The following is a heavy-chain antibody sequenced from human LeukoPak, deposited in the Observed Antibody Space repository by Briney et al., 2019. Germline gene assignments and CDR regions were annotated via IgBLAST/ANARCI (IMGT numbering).Heavy chain of an antibody. Sequence: PSETLSLTCTVSSGSISSYYWGWIRQPPGKGLEWIASFYYSGNTYYNPSLQSRVSISVDTSKSQFSLNLNSVTAADTAVYYRTRYGDRSNREFDYWGQGTLVTVSS. CDR1: SGSISSYY. CDR2: FYYSGNT. D-gene: IGHD2-21*02. V-gene: IGHV4-39*01. CDR3: TRYGDRSNREFDY. J-gene: IGHJ4*02.